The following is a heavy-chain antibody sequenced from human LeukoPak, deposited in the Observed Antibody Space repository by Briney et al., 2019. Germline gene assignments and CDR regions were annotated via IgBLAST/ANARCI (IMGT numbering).Heavy chain of an antibody. V-gene: IGHV4-34*01. CDR1: GGSFSGYY. CDR2: INHSGST. CDR3: ARDPYSGSWIFDY. J-gene: IGHJ4*02. Sequence: SSETLSLTCAVYGGSFSGYYWSWIRQPPGKGLEWIGEINHSGSTNYNPSLKSRVTISVDTSKNQFSLKLSSVTAADTAVYYCARDPYSGSWIFDYWGQGTLVTVSS. D-gene: IGHD1-26*01.